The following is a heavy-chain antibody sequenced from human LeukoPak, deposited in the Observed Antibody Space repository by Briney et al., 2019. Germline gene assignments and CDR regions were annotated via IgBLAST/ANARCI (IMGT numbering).Heavy chain of an antibody. CDR3: ARHGDGGRPPDLFDY. Sequence: PGGSLRLSCAASGFTFNSYAMSWVRQAPGKGLEWVSAISVNAYTTLYADSVKGRFTISRDNSKNTLYLKMSSLSAEDTALYYCARHGDGGRPPDLFDYWGQGTLVTVSS. J-gene: IGHJ4*02. CDR2: ISVNAYTT. V-gene: IGHV3-23*01. CDR1: GFTFNSYA. D-gene: IGHD1-26*01.